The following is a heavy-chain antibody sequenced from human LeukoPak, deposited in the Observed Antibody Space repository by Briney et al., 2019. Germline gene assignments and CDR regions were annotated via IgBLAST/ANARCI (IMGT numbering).Heavy chain of an antibody. Sequence: PGGSLRLSCAASEFTLGSFWMHWVRQSPGQGLMWVARISLDGGSTFYADSVEGRFIVSRDSSKNTLSLQMNDLRAEDTAVYYCARVGDHFHWYLDLWGRGTLVTVSS. CDR3: ARVGDHFHWYLDL. J-gene: IGHJ2*01. CDR1: EFTLGSFW. D-gene: IGHD3-3*02. V-gene: IGHV3-74*01. CDR2: ISLDGGST.